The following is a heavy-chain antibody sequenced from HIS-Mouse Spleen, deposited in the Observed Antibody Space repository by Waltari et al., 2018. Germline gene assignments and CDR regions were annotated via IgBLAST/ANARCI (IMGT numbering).Heavy chain of an antibody. D-gene: IGHD1-26*01. Sequence: QVQLVESGGGVVQPGRSLRLSCAASGFTFSSYGMHWVRQAPGKGWEWVEVISYDGSNKYYADSVKGRFTISRDNSKNTLYLQMNSLRAEDTAVYYCAKVNSGSYYFDYWGQEPWSPSPQ. V-gene: IGHV3-30*18. CDR3: AKVNSGSYYFDY. CDR2: ISYDGSNK. J-gene: IGHJ4*01. CDR1: GFTFSSYG.